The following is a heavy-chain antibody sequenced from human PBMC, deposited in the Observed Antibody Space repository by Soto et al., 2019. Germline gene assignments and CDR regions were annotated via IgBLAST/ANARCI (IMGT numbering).Heavy chain of an antibody. Sequence: GASVKLSCKASGYTITGYYMHWVRQAPGQGLEWMGWINPNSGGTNYAQKFQGWVTTTRDTSISTAYMELSRLRSDDTAVYYCARPSSEATMPFDAFDIWGQGTMVTVSS. D-gene: IGHD5-12*01. V-gene: IGHV1-2*04. CDR1: GYTITGYY. CDR3: ARPSSEATMPFDAFDI. CDR2: INPNSGGT. J-gene: IGHJ3*02.